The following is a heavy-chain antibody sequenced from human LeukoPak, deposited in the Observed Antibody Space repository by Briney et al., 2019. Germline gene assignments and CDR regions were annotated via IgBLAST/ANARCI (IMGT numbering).Heavy chain of an antibody. CDR1: GFTFSSYS. V-gene: IGHV3-21*01. CDR2: ISSSSSYI. Sequence: PGGSLRLSCAASGFTFSSYSMTWVRQAPGKGLEWVSSISSSSSYIYYADSVKGRFTISRDNAKNSLYLQMNSLRAEDTAVYYCARAFYDSSGYYFDYWGQGTLVTVSS. D-gene: IGHD3-22*01. J-gene: IGHJ4*02. CDR3: ARAFYDSSGYYFDY.